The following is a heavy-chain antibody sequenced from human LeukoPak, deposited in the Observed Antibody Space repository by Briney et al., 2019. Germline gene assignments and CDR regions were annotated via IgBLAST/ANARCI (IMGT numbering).Heavy chain of an antibody. CDR1: GFTFSSYS. CDR2: ISNSGGYI. CDR3: ARGGNSDY. J-gene: IGHJ4*02. V-gene: IGHV3-21*01. Sequence: PGGSLRLSCVVSGFTFSSYSMSWVRQAPGKGLEWVSSISNSGGYIYSADSVKGRFTISRDNARNSLYLQMNSLRAEDTAVYYCARGGNSDYWGQGTLVTVSS. D-gene: IGHD4-23*01.